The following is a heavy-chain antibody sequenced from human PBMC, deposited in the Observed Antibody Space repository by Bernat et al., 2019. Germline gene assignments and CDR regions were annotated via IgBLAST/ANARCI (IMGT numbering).Heavy chain of an antibody. V-gene: IGHV4-59*01. CDR2: IYYSGST. CDR1: GGSISSYY. CDR3: VRGGWRQQLPLGY. D-gene: IGHD6-13*01. Sequence: QVQLQESGPGLVKPSETLSLTCTVSGGSISSYYWSWIRQPPGKGLEWIGYIYYSGSTNYNPSLKSRVTISVDTSKNQFSLKLSSVTAADTAVYYCVRGGWRQQLPLGYWGQGTLVTVSS. J-gene: IGHJ4*02.